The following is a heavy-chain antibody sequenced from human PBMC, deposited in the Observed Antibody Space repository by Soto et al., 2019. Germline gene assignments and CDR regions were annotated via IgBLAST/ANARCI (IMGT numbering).Heavy chain of an antibody. D-gene: IGHD2-2*01. V-gene: IGHV3-66*01. Sequence: PGGSLRLPCAASGCTVRSNYMSWVSQATGKRLELVSVIYSGGSTYYADSVKGRFNISRDNSKNTLYLQMNSLRAEDTAVYYCAGLCCSSTSCYFADDAFDIWGQGTMVTVSS. CDR2: IYSGGST. CDR3: AGLCCSSTSCYFADDAFDI. CDR1: GCTVRSNY. J-gene: IGHJ3*02.